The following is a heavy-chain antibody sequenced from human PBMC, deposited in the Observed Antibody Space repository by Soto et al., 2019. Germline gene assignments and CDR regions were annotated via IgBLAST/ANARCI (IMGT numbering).Heavy chain of an antibody. Sequence: ASVKVSCKVSGYTLTEVSMHWVRQTPGKGLEWMGGFDPEDGETIYAQKFQGRVTMTEDTSTDTAYMELSSLRSEDTAVYYCATAVAVADYVRHDAFDIWGQGTMVTVSS. V-gene: IGHV1-24*01. J-gene: IGHJ3*02. CDR2: FDPEDGET. CDR1: GYTLTEVS. D-gene: IGHD6-19*01. CDR3: ATAVAVADYVRHDAFDI.